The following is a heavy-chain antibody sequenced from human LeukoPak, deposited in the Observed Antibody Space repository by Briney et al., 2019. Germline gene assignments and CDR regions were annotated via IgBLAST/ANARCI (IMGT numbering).Heavy chain of an antibody. CDR2: IHPGDSDP. Sequence: GESLKISCRASGYIFTSYWLGWVRQTPDKGLEWVGIIHPGDSDPRYSPSFQGQVTISVDRSITTAYLQWGSLKASDTAMYYCARVVTAIEGMDVWGQGTTVTVSS. D-gene: IGHD2-21*02. J-gene: IGHJ6*02. CDR1: GYIFTSYW. V-gene: IGHV5-51*01. CDR3: ARVVTAIEGMDV.